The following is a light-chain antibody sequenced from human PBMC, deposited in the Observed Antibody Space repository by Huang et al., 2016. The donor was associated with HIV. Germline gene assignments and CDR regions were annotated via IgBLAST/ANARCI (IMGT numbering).Light chain of an antibody. V-gene: IGKV4-1*01. CDR3: QQYYSSPFT. CDR1: QTILHDSDSRNY. CDR2: GAS. Sequence: DIVMTQSPDPLAVSLGERATINCKSSQTILHDSDSRNYLAWYQQKPGQPPKLLIHGASIRTSGVPDRFIGSGSGTDFTLTISSLQSEDVAVYYCQQYYSSPFTFGPGTNVDI. J-gene: IGKJ3*01.